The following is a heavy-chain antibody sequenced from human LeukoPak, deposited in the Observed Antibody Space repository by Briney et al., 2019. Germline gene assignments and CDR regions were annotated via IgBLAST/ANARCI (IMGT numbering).Heavy chain of an antibody. CDR1: GFTFSSYG. CDR2: ISYDGSNK. CDR3: AKDREDFWSGPPSITAWFDP. Sequence: GGSLRPSCAASGFTFSSYGMHWVRQAPGKGLEWVAVISYDGSNKYYADSVKGRFTISRDNSKNTLYLQMNSLRAEDTAVYYCAKDREDFWSGPPSITAWFDPWGQGTLVTVSS. J-gene: IGHJ5*02. D-gene: IGHD3-3*01. V-gene: IGHV3-30*18.